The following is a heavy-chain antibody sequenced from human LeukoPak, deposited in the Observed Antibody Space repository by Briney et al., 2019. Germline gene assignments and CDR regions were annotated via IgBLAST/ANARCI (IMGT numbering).Heavy chain of an antibody. CDR2: IYPGDSDT. CDR3: ARGYSSSWYSLSSNWFDP. V-gene: IGHV5-51*01. D-gene: IGHD6-13*01. Sequence: GESLKISFKGSGXSFTSYCIGWVRQMPGKGLEWMGIIYPGDSDTRYSPSFQGQVTISADKSISTAYLQRSSLKASDTAMYYCARGYSSSWYSLSSNWFDPWGQGTLVTVSS. J-gene: IGHJ5*02. CDR1: GXSFTSYC.